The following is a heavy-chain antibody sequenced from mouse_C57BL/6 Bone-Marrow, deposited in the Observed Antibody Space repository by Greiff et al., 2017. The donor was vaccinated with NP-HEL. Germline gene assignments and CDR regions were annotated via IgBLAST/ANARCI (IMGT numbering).Heavy chain of an antibody. CDR2: FYPGSGSI. CDR1: GYTFTEYT. Sequence: QVHVKQSGAELVKPGASVKLSCKASGYTFTEYTIHWVKQRSGQGLEWIGWFYPGSGSIKYNEKFKDKATLTADKSSSTVYMELSRLTSEDSAVYFYERHEGGYDGYYPAWFAYWGQGTLVTVSA. D-gene: IGHD2-3*01. CDR3: ERHEGGYDGYYPAWFAY. V-gene: IGHV1-62-2*01. J-gene: IGHJ3*01.